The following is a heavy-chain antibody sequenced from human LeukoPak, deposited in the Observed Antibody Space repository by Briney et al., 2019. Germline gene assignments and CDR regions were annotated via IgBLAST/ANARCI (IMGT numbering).Heavy chain of an antibody. CDR3: ARDKGSGATNYFDY. CDR1: GGTFSSYA. J-gene: IGHJ4*02. CDR2: ISAYNGNT. V-gene: IGHV1-18*01. Sequence: ASVKVSCKASGGTFSSYAISWVRQAPGQGLEWMGWISAYNGNTNYAQKLQGRVTMTTDTSTSTAYVELRSLRSDDTAVYYCARDKGSGATNYFDYWGQGTLVTVSS. D-gene: IGHD1-26*01.